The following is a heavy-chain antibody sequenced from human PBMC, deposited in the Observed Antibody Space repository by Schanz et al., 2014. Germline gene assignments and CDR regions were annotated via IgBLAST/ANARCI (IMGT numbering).Heavy chain of an antibody. Sequence: QVQLVQSRPEVKKPGASVMLSCKTSGYSFNLFGVSWVRQAPGQGLEWMGWISAYNGNMNYAPKFQGRVTMTTDTSTSTAYMELRNLRSDDTAVYYCVRDGDERLVVIFDQWGQGTLVTVSS. D-gene: IGHD3-22*01. CDR1: GYSFNLFG. CDR2: ISAYNGNM. CDR3: VRDGDERLVVIFDQ. V-gene: IGHV1-18*04. J-gene: IGHJ4*02.